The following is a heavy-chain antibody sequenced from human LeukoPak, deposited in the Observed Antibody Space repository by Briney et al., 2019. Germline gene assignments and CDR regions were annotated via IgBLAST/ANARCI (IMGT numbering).Heavy chain of an antibody. CDR1: GYTFTSYG. J-gene: IGHJ4*02. CDR2: ISAYNANT. V-gene: IGHV1-18*01. D-gene: IGHD6-19*01. Sequence: ASVKVSCKASGYTFTSYGISWVRQAPGQGLEWMGWISAYNANTNYAQKLQGRVTMTTDTSTSTAYMAMRSLRSDDTAVYYCARVASSGWYGGVFDYWGQGTLVTVSS. CDR3: ARVASSGWYGGVFDY.